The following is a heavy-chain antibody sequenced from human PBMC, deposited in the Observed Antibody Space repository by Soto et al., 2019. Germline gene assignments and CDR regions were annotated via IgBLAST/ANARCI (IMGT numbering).Heavy chain of an antibody. CDR1: GDSIRKYY. D-gene: IGHD3-10*01. V-gene: IGHV4-59*01. CDR2: VYNSGST. CDR3: ATLGGSATFHIDY. Sequence: SETLSLTCSVSGDSIRKYYWSWLRQSPGKGLEWIGYVYNSGSTNYNPSLKSRVTISLDTSKNQFSLKLKSVTVADTAVYYCATLGGSATFHIDYWGQGMLVTVSS. J-gene: IGHJ4*02.